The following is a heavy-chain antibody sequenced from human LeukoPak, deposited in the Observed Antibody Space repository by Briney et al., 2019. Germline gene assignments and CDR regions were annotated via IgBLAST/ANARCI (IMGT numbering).Heavy chain of an antibody. D-gene: IGHD2-2*01. Sequence: SVKVSCKASGGTFSSYAISWVRQAPGQGLEWMGGIIPIFGTANYAQKFQGRVTITADESTSTAYMELSSLRSEDTAVYYCAGDIVVVPAAAVDFDYWGQGTLVTVSS. V-gene: IGHV1-69*13. CDR3: AGDIVVVPAAAVDFDY. CDR1: GGTFSSYA. CDR2: IIPIFGTA. J-gene: IGHJ4*02.